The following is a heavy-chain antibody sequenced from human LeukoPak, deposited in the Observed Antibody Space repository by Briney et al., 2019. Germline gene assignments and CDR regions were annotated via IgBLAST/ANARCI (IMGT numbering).Heavy chain of an antibody. V-gene: IGHV3-30-3*02. Sequence: PGGSLRLSCAASGFTFSSYAMHWVRQAPGKGLEWVAVISYDGSNKYYADSVKGRFTISRDNSKNTLYLQMNSLRAEDTAVYYCAKWSGGYMSSGWYKDYWGQGTLVTVSS. J-gene: IGHJ4*02. D-gene: IGHD6-19*01. CDR2: ISYDGSNK. CDR3: AKWSGGYMSSGWYKDY. CDR1: GFTFSSYA.